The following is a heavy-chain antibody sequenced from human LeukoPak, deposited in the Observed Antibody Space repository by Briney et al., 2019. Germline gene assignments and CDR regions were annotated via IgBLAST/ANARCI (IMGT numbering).Heavy chain of an antibody. Sequence: SVKLSCKASGSTFTSYAISWIRQAPGPGPEWMGGIILLFGPANYAQKFQGRVTITADESTSTACMELSSLRSEDTAVYYCARVFPRASYCSGDSCYGPFDPWGQGTLVTVSS. V-gene: IGHV1-69*13. CDR3: ARVFPRASYCSGDSCYGPFDP. J-gene: IGHJ5*02. CDR2: IILLFGPA. D-gene: IGHD2-15*01. CDR1: GSTFTSYA.